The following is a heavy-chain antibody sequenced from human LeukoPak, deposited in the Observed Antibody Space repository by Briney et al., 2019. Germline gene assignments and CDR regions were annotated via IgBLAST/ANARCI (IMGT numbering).Heavy chain of an antibody. Sequence: ETLSLTCTVSGGSISSYYWSWIRQPPGKGLEWVANIKQDGGEKSYVDSVKGRFTISRDNAKNSLYLQMNSLRAEDTAVYYCAKEYLYNWNYYYFDYWGQGTLVTVSS. J-gene: IGHJ4*02. V-gene: IGHV3-7*03. CDR2: IKQDGGEK. CDR3: AKEYLYNWNYYYFDY. CDR1: GGSISSYY. D-gene: IGHD1-7*01.